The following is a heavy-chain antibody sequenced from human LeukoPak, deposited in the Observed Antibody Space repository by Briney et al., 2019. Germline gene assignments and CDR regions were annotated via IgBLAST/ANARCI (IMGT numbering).Heavy chain of an antibody. Sequence: GASVKVSCKASGYTFTSYDINWVRQATGQGLEWMGWMIPNSGNTGYAQKFQGRVTITRNTSISTAYMELSSLRSEDTAVYYCARRYCGSTSCLHYFDYWGQGTLVTVSS. V-gene: IGHV1-8*03. CDR3: ARRYCGSTSCLHYFDY. CDR1: GYTFTSYD. J-gene: IGHJ4*02. D-gene: IGHD2-2*01. CDR2: MIPNSGNT.